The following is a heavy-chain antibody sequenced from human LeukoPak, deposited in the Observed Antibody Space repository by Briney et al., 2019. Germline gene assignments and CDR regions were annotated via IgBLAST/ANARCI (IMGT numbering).Heavy chain of an antibody. Sequence: SETLSLTCSVSGGSLSPYYWSWVRQPPGGGVEGLGEINQSGSTNYNPSLKSLVTISVEKFKNQFSLDVTSVTAADTAIYYCATLGGLYYESHGYPDFDHWGQGTLVTVSS. CDR3: ATLGGLYYESHGYPDFDH. D-gene: IGHD3-22*01. J-gene: IGHJ4*02. CDR2: INQSGST. CDR1: GGSLSPYY. V-gene: IGHV4-34*01.